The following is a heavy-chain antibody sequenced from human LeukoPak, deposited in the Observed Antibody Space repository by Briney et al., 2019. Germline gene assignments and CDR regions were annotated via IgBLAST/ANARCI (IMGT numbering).Heavy chain of an antibody. J-gene: IGHJ4*02. CDR3: ARDYYDSSGSIDY. CDR1: GFTFSSYA. D-gene: IGHD3-22*01. CDR2: ISYDGSNK. Sequence: GGSLRLSCAASGFTFSSYAMHWVRQAPGKGLEWVAVISYDGSNKYYADSVKGRFTISGDNSKNTLYLQMNSLRAEDTAVYYCARDYYDSSGSIDYWGQGTLVTVSS. V-gene: IGHV3-30*04.